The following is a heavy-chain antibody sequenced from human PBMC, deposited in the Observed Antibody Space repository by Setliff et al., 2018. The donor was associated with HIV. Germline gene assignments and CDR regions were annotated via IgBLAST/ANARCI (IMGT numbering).Heavy chain of an antibody. CDR3: ARVSVVMIVVVITPYYMDV. CDR2: INHSGST. Sequence: PSETLSLTCAVYGGSFSGYYWSWIRQPPGKGLEWIGEINHSGSTNYNPSLKSRVSISVDTSKNQFSLKLSPVTAADTAVYYCARVSVVMIVVVITPYYMDVWGQGTTVTVS. J-gene: IGHJ6*03. V-gene: IGHV4-34*01. CDR1: GGSFSGYY. D-gene: IGHD3-22*01.